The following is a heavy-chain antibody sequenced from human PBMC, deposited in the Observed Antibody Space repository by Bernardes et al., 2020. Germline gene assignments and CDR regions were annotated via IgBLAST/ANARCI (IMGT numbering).Heavy chain of an antibody. Sequence: GGSLRLSCTPSGFTFGDYAMSWFRQAPGKGLEWVGFIRSKAYGGTTEYAASVKGRFTISRDDSKSIAYLQMNSLKTEDTAVYYCTRDKLMLVGVVVAGLNYGMDVWGQGTTVTVSS. CDR1: GFTFGDYA. J-gene: IGHJ6*02. CDR2: IRSKAYGGTT. CDR3: TRDKLMLVGVVVAGLNYGMDV. D-gene: IGHD2-15*01. V-gene: IGHV3-49*03.